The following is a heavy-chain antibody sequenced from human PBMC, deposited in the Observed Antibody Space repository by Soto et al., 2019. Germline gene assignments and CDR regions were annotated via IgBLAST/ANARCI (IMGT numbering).Heavy chain of an antibody. CDR2: IWYDGSNK. V-gene: IGHV3-33*01. Sequence: QVQLVESGGGVVQPGRSLRLSCAASGFTFSSYGMHWVRQAPGKGLEWVAVIWYDGSNKYYADSVKGRFTISRDNSKNTLYLQMNSVRAEDTAVYYCARDPHDFWSGYSPYWYFDLWGRGTLVTVSS. D-gene: IGHD3-3*01. CDR3: ARDPHDFWSGYSPYWYFDL. J-gene: IGHJ2*01. CDR1: GFTFSSYG.